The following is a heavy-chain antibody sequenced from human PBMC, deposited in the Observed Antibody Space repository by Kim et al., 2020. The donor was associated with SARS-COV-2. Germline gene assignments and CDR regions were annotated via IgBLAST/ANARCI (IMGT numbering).Heavy chain of an antibody. CDR1: GFTFSSYA. J-gene: IGHJ3*02. D-gene: IGHD3-22*01. V-gene: IGHV3-23*03. Sequence: GGSLRLSCAASGFTFSSYAMSWVRQAPGKGLEWVSVIYSGGSSTYYADSVKGRFTISRDNSKNTLYLQMNSLRAEDTAVYYCATLPNYYDSSGYSYAFDIWGQGTMVTVSS. CDR2: IYSGGSST. CDR3: ATLPNYYDSSGYSYAFDI.